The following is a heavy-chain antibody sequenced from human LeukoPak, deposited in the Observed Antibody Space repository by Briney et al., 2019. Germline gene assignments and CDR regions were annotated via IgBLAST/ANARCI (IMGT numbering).Heavy chain of an antibody. CDR1: GYTLIAHY. J-gene: IGHJ4*02. CDR2: MDPNSGVT. CDR3: ARAVNWGYDY. Sequence: ASVKVSCKASGYTLIAHYIHWVRQAPGQGPEWMGWMDPNSGVTHYAQKFQGRVTMTRDTSISTAYMELSRLTSDDTALYYCARAVNWGYDYWGQGTLVTVSS. V-gene: IGHV1-2*02. D-gene: IGHD7-27*01.